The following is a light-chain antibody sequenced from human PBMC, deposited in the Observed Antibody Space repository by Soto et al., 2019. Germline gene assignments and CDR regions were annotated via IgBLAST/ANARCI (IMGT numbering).Light chain of an antibody. CDR2: AAS. Sequence: DIQMTQSPSSVSASIGDRVTVTCRASQGISNCLAWYQQKPGKAPKFLISAASSLQSGVPSRFSGSGSRTVFTITVISPHPEDLSTYYCLQSYSCPITFGQGTRLEIQ. V-gene: IGKV1-12*01. CDR3: LQSYSCPIT. CDR1: QGISNC. J-gene: IGKJ5*01.